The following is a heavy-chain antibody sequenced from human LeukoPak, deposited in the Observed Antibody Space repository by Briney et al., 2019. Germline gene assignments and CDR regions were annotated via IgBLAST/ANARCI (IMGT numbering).Heavy chain of an antibody. D-gene: IGHD3-22*01. CDR2: IYTSGST. J-gene: IGHJ4*02. V-gene: IGHV4-4*09. Sequence: SETLSLTCTVSGGSISGYYWSWIRQPPGKGLEWIGCIYTSGSTNYNPSLKSRVTISVDTSKNHFSLKLSSVTAADTAVYYCASRRPNYYDSSGYFDYWGQGTLVTVSS. CDR1: GGSISGYY. CDR3: ASRRPNYYDSSGYFDY.